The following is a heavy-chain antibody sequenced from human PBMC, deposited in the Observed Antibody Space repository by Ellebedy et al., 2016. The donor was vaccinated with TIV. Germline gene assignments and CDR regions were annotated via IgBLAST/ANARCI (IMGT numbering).Heavy chain of an antibody. D-gene: IGHD6-19*01. Sequence: GESLKISXKASGYSFSNHWIAWVRQMPGKGLEWMGFVYPGDSDTRYSPSFQGQVTISSDKSTNTAYLQWTSLKASDTAIYFCARMRDALADEVDKWGQGTLVTVSS. V-gene: IGHV5-51*01. CDR3: ARMRDALADEVDK. J-gene: IGHJ4*02. CDR1: GYSFSNHW. CDR2: VYPGDSDT.